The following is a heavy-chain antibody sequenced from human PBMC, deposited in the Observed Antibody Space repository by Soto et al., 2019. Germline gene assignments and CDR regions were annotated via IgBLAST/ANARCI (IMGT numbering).Heavy chain of an antibody. Sequence: GGSLRLSCAASGFTFSSYSMNWVRQAPGKGLEWVSSISSSSSYIYYADSVKGRFTISRDNAKNSLYLQMNSLRAEDTAVYYCARDRELPGYYDILTGYHPISDYWGQGTLVTVSS. D-gene: IGHD3-9*01. J-gene: IGHJ4*02. V-gene: IGHV3-21*01. CDR1: GFTFSSYS. CDR3: ARDRELPGYYDILTGYHPISDY. CDR2: ISSSSSYI.